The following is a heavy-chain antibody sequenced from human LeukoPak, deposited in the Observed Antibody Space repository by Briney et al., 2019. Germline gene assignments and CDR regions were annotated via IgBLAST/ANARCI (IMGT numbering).Heavy chain of an antibody. CDR3: AREGGIYCSGGSCSSSNGYYGGLNY. Sequence: ASVKVSCKASGYTFTSYGITWVRHAPGQGLEWMGWISTYNGHTNYAQKLQGRVTLTTDTSTSTAYMELRSLKSDDTAVYYCAREGGIYCSGGSCSSSNGYYGGLNYWGQGTLVTVSS. V-gene: IGHV1-18*01. D-gene: IGHD2-15*01. J-gene: IGHJ4*02. CDR2: ISTYNGHT. CDR1: GYTFTSYG.